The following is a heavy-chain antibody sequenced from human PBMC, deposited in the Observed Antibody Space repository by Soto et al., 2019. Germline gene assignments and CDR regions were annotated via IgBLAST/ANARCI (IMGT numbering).Heavy chain of an antibody. CDR2: IHYSGST. V-gene: IGHV4-59*01. Sequence: SETLSLTCSVSGGTISAYYWNWIRQSPGKGLEWIGYIHYSGSTSYNRSLESRVTISLNPSKTQFSLKLSSVTAADTAFYYCARNPKDFWNGYYFDSWGQGTLVTVSS. J-gene: IGHJ4*02. CDR3: ARNPKDFWNGYYFDS. CDR1: GGTISAYY. D-gene: IGHD3-3*01.